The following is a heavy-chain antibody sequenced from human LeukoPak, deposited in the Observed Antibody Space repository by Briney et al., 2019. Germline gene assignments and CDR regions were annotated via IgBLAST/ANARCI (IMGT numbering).Heavy chain of an antibody. V-gene: IGHV3-21*01. Sequence: GGSLRLSCAASGFTFSSYSMNWVRQAPGKGLEWVSFISSSSSYIYYADSVKGRFTISRDNAKNSLYLQMNSLRAEDTAVYYCAKTRTAVATFDYWGQGTLVTVSS. CDR2: ISSSSSYI. D-gene: IGHD6-19*01. CDR3: AKTRTAVATFDY. CDR1: GFTFSSYS. J-gene: IGHJ4*02.